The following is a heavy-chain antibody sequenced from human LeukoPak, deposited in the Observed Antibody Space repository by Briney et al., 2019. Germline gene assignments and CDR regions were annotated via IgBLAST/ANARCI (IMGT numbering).Heavy chain of an antibody. CDR1: GGSFKDNY. J-gene: IGHJ4*02. V-gene: IGHV4-34*01. D-gene: IGHD3-3*01. CDR3: ARVPLRFLEPFDN. CDR2: INHSGTT. Sequence: SETLSLTCAAYGGSFKDNYWSWIRQPPRKGLEWIGEINHSGTTNYNPSLKSRVAMSLDTSKNQLSLKLNSVTAADTAVYYCARVPLRFLEPFDNWGQGTLVTVSS.